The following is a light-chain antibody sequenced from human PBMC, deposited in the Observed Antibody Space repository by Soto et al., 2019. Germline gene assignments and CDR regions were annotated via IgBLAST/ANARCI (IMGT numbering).Light chain of an antibody. Sequence: QSALTQPPSASGSPGQSVTISCTGTSSDVGAYDYVSWHQQHPGKAPKVIIYGVNKRPSGVPDRFSGSKSGNTASLTVSGLQAEDEADYYCSSYAGTSNYVLGIGTKVT. CDR2: GVN. J-gene: IGLJ1*01. V-gene: IGLV2-8*01. CDR3: SSYAGTSNYV. CDR1: SSDVGAYDY.